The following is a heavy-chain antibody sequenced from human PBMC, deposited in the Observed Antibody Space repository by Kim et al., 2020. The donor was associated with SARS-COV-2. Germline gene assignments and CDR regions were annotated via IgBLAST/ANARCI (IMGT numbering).Heavy chain of an antibody. CDR2: T. Sequence: TTYADSGRGRFTISRDNTKITLYLQMNSLTAEDTAVYFCAKSDSGAFEIWGQGTMITVSS. V-gene: IGHV3-74*01. J-gene: IGHJ3*02. CDR3: AKSDSGAFEI. D-gene: IGHD6-25*01.